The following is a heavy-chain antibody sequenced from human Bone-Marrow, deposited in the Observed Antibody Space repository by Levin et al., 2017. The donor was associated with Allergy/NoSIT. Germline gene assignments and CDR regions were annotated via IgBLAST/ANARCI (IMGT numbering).Heavy chain of an antibody. CDR2: IRHTGTT. CDR1: GDSITSNYY. D-gene: IGHD6-19*01. Sequence: SETLSLTCVVSGDSITSNYYWNWIRQPPGKGLEWIGSIRHTGTTYYNPSLKSRVTVSGDTSKNQFSLILTSVTAADTAVYYCGGGGGIAVSHLWGQGSLVTVSS. J-gene: IGHJ5*02. CDR3: GGGGGIAVSHL. V-gene: IGHV4-38-2*01.